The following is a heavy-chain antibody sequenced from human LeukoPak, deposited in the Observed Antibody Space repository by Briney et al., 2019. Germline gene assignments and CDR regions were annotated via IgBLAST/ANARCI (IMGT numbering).Heavy chain of an antibody. CDR3: ARHAIAARPGFDP. V-gene: IGHV4-39*01. D-gene: IGHD6-6*01. CDR2: IYYGGTT. Sequence: SETLSLTCTVSGGSISDSSYHWGWIRQPPGKGLEWIGTIYYGGTTYYSPSLKSRVTISVDTSKNQFSLKLSSLTAADTAVYYCARHAIAARPGFDPWGQGTLVTVSS. CDR1: GGSISDSSYH. J-gene: IGHJ5*02.